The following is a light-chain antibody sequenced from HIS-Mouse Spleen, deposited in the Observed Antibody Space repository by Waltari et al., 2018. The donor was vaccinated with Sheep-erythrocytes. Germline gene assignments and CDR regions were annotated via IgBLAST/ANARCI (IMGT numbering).Light chain of an antibody. V-gene: IGKV1-5*03. J-gene: IGKJ1*01. Sequence: DIQMTQSPSTLSASGGDRVTLTCRASQSISSWLAWYQQKPGKAPKLLIYKASSLESGVPSRFSGSGSGTEFTLTISSLQPDDFATYYCQQYNSYSTFGQGTKVEIK. CDR1: QSISSW. CDR3: QQYNSYST. CDR2: KAS.